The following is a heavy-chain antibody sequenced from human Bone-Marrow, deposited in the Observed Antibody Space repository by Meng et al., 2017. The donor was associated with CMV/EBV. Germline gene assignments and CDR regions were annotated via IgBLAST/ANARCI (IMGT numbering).Heavy chain of an antibody. Sequence: GESLKISCAASGFTFNRFWMTWVRQAPGRGLEWVANVKHDASEKNYVDSVKGRFAISRDNAKNSMYLQMNSLRTEDTAVYYCTRPYCTRTSCYGALRYFDWLPDYWGQGTLVTVSS. D-gene: IGHD3-9*01. CDR1: GFTFNRFW. CDR2: VKHDASEK. V-gene: IGHV3-7*01. CDR3: TRPYCTRTSCYGALRYFDWLPDY. J-gene: IGHJ4*02.